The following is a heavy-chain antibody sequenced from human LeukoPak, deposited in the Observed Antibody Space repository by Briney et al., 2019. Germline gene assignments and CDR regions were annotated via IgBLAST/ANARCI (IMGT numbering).Heavy chain of an antibody. Sequence: PGGSLRLSCAASGFIFSNYWMNWVRQAPGEGLEWVASIKQDGSEKYYVDSVKGRFTISRDNAKNSLYLQTNSLRAEDTAVYYCARSKLARGAFDIWGQGTMVTVSS. CDR1: GFIFSNYW. J-gene: IGHJ3*02. V-gene: IGHV3-7*01. CDR2: IKQDGSEK. D-gene: IGHD1-1*01. CDR3: ARSKLARGAFDI.